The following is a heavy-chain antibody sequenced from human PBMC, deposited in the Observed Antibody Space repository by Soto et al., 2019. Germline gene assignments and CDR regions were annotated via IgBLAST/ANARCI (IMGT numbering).Heavy chain of an antibody. J-gene: IGHJ2*01. V-gene: IGHV1-69*05. CDR1: GGTFSNYP. D-gene: IGHD5-12*01. CDR3: ARGNHRWLQLWYFDL. Sequence: QVQLVQSGAEVKKPGSSVKVSCKASGGTFSNYPISWVRQAPGQGLEWMGGIIPIFGTVNYAQKFQGRVTXTXXXSXGTAYMELSSLRSEDTAVYYCARGNHRWLQLWYFDLWGRGTLVTVSS. CDR2: IIPIFGTV.